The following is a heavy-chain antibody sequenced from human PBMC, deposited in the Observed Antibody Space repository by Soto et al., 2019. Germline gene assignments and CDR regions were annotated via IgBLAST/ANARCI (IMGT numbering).Heavy chain of an antibody. CDR1: GYTFTSYD. CDR2: MNPNSGNT. Sequence: ASVKVSCKASGYTFTSYDINWVRQATGQGLEWMGWMNPNSGNTGYAQKFQGRVTMTRNTSISTAYMELSSLRSEDTAVYYCARVKRGVGATTYYYYYGMDVWGQGTTVTVSS. J-gene: IGHJ6*02. V-gene: IGHV1-8*01. CDR3: ARVKRGVGATTYYYYYGMDV. D-gene: IGHD1-26*01.